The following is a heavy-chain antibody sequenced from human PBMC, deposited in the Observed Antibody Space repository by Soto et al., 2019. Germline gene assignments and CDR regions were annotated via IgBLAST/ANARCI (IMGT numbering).Heavy chain of an antibody. V-gene: IGHV1-18*01. Sequence: ASVKVSCKASGYTFTSYGISWVRQAPGQGLEWMGWISAYNGNTNYAQKFQGRVTITADKSTSTACMELSSLRSEDTAVYYCARARGDYDSSGYYYSDYWGQGTLVTVSS. CDR3: ARARGDYDSSGYYYSDY. CDR1: GYTFTSYG. J-gene: IGHJ4*02. CDR2: ISAYNGNT. D-gene: IGHD3-22*01.